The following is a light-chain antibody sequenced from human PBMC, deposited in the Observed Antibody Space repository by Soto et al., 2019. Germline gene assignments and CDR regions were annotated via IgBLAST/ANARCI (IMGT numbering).Light chain of an antibody. CDR1: QSLSSNY. Sequence: EIVLTQSPGTLSLSPGERATLSCRASQSLSSNYLAWYQQKPGQAPRLLIYGASNRATGIPDRFSGSGSGTDFTLTISRLEPEDFAVYYCQRYGNSPRTFGQGTK. CDR3: QRYGNSPRT. J-gene: IGKJ1*01. V-gene: IGKV3-20*01. CDR2: GAS.